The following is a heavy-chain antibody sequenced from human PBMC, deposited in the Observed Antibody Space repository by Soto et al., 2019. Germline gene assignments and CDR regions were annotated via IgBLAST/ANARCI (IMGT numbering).Heavy chain of an antibody. D-gene: IGHD6-25*01. CDR2: IFHTGGT. Sequence: QVQLQESGPGLVKPSETLSLTCTVSSDSIAGENWWRWVRQPPGMGLEWIGEIFHTGGTNYNPSLKSRVTMEVDNSKNQFSLKLISATAADTAVYYCARVFSSGSGWMYYFDFWGQGTLVSVSS. V-gene: IGHV4-4*02. J-gene: IGHJ4*02. CDR3: ARVFSSGSGWMYYFDF. CDR1: SDSIAGENW.